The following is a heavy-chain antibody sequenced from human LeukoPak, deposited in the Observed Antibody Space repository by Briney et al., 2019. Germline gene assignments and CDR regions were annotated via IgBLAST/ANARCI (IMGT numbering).Heavy chain of an antibody. CDR2: IKQDGSEK. CDR3: ARGRPGSGWYFDY. V-gene: IGHV3-7*03. Sequence: PGGSLRLSCAASGFTVGSNYMSWVRQAPGKGLEWVANIKQDGSEKYYVDSVKGRFTISRDNAKNSLYLQMNSLRAEDTAVYYCARGRPGSGWYFDYWGQGTLVTASS. J-gene: IGHJ4*02. D-gene: IGHD6-19*01. CDR1: GFTVGSNY.